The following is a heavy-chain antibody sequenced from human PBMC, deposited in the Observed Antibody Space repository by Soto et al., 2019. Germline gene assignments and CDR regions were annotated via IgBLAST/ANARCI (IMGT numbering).Heavy chain of an antibody. D-gene: IGHD2-21*02. V-gene: IGHV3-73*02. Sequence: EVQLVESGGGLVQPGGSLNLSCAASGFTFSGSAMHWVRQASGKGLEWVGRIRDKANSYATAYTASVKGRFTISRDDSKNTAYLQMNSLKTEDTAVYYCTRLYCGGVCDFDSWGQGTLVTVSS. J-gene: IGHJ4*02. CDR1: GFTFSGSA. CDR2: IRDKANSYAT. CDR3: TRLYCGGVCDFDS.